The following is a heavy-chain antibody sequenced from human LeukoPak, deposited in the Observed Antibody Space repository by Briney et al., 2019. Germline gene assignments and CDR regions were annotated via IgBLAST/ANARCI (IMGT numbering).Heavy chain of an antibody. D-gene: IGHD3-10*01. CDR2: ISGSGGST. CDR1: GFTFSSYA. Sequence: QSGGSLRLSCAASGFTFSSYAMGWVRQAPGKGLEWVSAISGSGGSTYYADSVKGRFTISRDNSKNTLYLQMNGLRAEDTAVYYCAKDNERITMVRGVNWGQGTLVTVSS. J-gene: IGHJ4*02. V-gene: IGHV3-23*01. CDR3: AKDNERITMVRGVN.